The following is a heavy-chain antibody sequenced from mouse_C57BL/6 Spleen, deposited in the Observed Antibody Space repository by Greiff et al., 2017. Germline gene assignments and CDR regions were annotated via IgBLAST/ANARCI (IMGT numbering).Heavy chain of an antibody. CDR3: ARDYNV. D-gene: IGHD2-12*01. J-gene: IGHJ1*03. CDR2: ISSCSSTI. Sequence: VQLKESGGGLVKPGGSLKLSCAASGFTFSDYGMHWVRQAPEQGLEWVAYISSCSSTIYYADTVKGRFTISRDNAKNTLFLQMTSLRYEDTAMYYCARDYNVWGTGTTVTVSS. V-gene: IGHV5-17*01. CDR1: GFTFSDYG.